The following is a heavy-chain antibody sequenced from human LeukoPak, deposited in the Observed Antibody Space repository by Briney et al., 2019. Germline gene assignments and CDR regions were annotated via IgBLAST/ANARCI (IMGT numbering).Heavy chain of an antibody. J-gene: IGHJ5*02. CDR3: ARQAWDCSSTSCFGFDP. V-gene: IGHV5-51*01. D-gene: IGHD2-2*01. CDR1: AYSFTSYW. CDR2: IYPGDSDT. Sequence: GESLKISCKGSAYSFTSYWIGWVRQMPGKGLERMGIIYPGDSDTRYSPSFQGQVTISADKSTSTAYLQWSSLKASDTAMYYCARQAWDCSSTSCFGFDPWGQGTLVTVSS.